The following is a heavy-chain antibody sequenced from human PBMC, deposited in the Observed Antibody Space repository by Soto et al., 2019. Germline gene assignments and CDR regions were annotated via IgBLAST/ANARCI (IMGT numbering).Heavy chain of an antibody. J-gene: IGHJ6*02. CDR1: GFSLSSSGVG. CDR3: ARIAVRVAMDG. D-gene: IGHD6-6*01. V-gene: IGHV2-5*01. CDR2: IYWNDDR. Sequence: QITLKESGPTLVKPTQTLTLTCSFSGFSLSSSGVGVGWIRQPPGKALEWLALIYWNDDRRYSPSLKSRLTITKDTSKNKVVIIMTDMDPVDTGTYFCARIAVRVAMDGWGQGTTVTVSS.